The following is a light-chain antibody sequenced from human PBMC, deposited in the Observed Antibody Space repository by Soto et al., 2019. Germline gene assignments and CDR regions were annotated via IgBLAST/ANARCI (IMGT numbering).Light chain of an antibody. CDR3: QQSYSTPGFT. CDR2: AAS. J-gene: IGKJ3*01. Sequence: DIQMTQSASSLSASVGDRVTITCRASQSISSYLNWYQQKPGKAPKLLIYAASSLQSGVPSRFSGSVSGTDFTLTISSLQPEDFATYYCQQSYSTPGFTFGPGTKVDIK. CDR1: QSISSY. V-gene: IGKV1-39*01.